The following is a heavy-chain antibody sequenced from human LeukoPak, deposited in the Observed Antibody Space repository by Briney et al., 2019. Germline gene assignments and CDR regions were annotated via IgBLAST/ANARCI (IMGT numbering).Heavy chain of an antibody. D-gene: IGHD4-17*01. Sequence: GGSLRLSCEASGFTLNKYWMHWVRHAPGKGLVWVSRITGDGSDIAYADSVKGRFTVSRDDAKNTLFPQMTSLRVEDTAIYYCARDAYTTTSNWLDPWGQGTLVTVSS. CDR3: ARDAYTTTSNWLDP. V-gene: IGHV3-74*01. J-gene: IGHJ5*02. CDR2: ITGDGSDI. CDR1: GFTLNKYW.